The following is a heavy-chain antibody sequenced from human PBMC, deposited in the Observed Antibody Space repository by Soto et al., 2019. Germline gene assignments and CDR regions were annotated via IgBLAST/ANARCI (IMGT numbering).Heavy chain of an antibody. Sequence: EVQLVESGGGLIQPGGSLRLSCTASGFIVSSNYMSWVRQAPGKGLEWVSVIYSGGKTYNADSVKGRFTISRDNSKNTXYXXMNSLRDEDTAVYYCARDKGTVNSRTPVSPYGMDVWGQGTTVTVSS. CDR2: IYSGGKT. J-gene: IGHJ6*02. CDR1: GFIVSSNY. CDR3: ARDKGTVNSRTPVSPYGMDV. D-gene: IGHD4-4*01. V-gene: IGHV3-53*01.